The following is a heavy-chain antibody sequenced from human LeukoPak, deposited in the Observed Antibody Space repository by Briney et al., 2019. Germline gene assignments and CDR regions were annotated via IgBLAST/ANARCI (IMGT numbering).Heavy chain of an antibody. CDR2: ISSSSSYL. CDR1: GFTFSSYS. Sequence: GSLRLSCAASGFTFSSYSMNWVRQAPGKGLEWVSSISSSSSYLYYADSVKGRFTISRDNAQNSMYLQMNSLRVEDTAVYYCTSWGDTTTEYFQRWGQGTLVTVSS. CDR3: TSWGDTTTEYFQR. D-gene: IGHD2-21*02. J-gene: IGHJ1*01. V-gene: IGHV3-21*01.